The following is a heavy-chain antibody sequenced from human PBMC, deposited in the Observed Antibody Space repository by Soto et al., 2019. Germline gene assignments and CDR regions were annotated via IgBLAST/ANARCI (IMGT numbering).Heavy chain of an antibody. CDR3: ARGQYYYYGMDV. J-gene: IGHJ6*02. Sequence: QVQLQESGPGLVKPSETLSLTYTVSGGSVSSGSYYWSWIRQPPGKGLEWIGYIYYSGSTNYNPSLKSRVTISVDTSKNQFSLKLSSVTAADTAVYYCARGQYYYYGMDVWGQGTTVTVSS. CDR1: GGSVSSGSYY. V-gene: IGHV4-61*01. CDR2: IYYSGST.